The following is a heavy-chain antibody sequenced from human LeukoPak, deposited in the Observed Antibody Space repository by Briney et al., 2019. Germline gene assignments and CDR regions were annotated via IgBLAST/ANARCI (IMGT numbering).Heavy chain of an antibody. Sequence: GASVKVSCKAPGYTFTSYDINWVRQATGQGLEWMGWMNPNSGNTGYAQKFQGRVTMTRNTSISTAYMELSSLRSEDTAVYYCARATYYDILTGYDYFDYWGQGTLVTVSS. CDR1: GYTFTSYD. V-gene: IGHV1-8*01. D-gene: IGHD3-9*01. CDR3: ARATYYDILTGYDYFDY. CDR2: MNPNSGNT. J-gene: IGHJ4*02.